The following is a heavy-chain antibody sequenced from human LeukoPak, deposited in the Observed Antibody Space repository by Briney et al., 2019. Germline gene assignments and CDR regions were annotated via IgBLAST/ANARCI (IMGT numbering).Heavy chain of an antibody. J-gene: IGHJ4*01. Sequence: GGSLRLSCAASGFTFSSYAMSWVRQPPGKGLEWVPGISWNSGNIGYADSVKGRFTISRDNARNSLYLQMNSLRTEDTALYYCARDILAMLRGAYIAYWGHGILVTVSS. CDR1: GFTFSSYA. D-gene: IGHD3-10*01. CDR3: ARDILAMLRGAYIAY. CDR2: ISWNSGNI. V-gene: IGHV3-9*01.